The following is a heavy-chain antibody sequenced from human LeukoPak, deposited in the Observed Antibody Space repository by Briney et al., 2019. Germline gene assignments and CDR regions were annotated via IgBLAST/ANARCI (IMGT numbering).Heavy chain of an antibody. D-gene: IGHD5-12*01. J-gene: IGHJ6*02. CDR3: ARDSRQNGYDYYYYYAMDV. CDR2: ISSSGSTI. CDR1: GFTFSSYA. Sequence: GRSLRLSCAASGFTFSSYAMHWVRQAPGKGLEWVSYISSSGSTIYYADSVKGRFTISRDNAKNSLYLQMNSLTADATAVYYCARDSRQNGYDYYYYYAMDVWGQGTTVTVSS. V-gene: IGHV3-48*04.